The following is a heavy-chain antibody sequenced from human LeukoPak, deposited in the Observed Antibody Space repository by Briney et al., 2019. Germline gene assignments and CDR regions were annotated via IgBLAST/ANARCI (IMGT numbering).Heavy chain of an antibody. CDR3: ARDPKGDGYYGMDV. Sequence: PGGSLRLSCAASGFTFTSYGMHWVRQAPGKGLEWISSIWSSGGSLYFADSVKGRFTISRDNAENSLYLQMNSLRDEDTAVYYCARDPKGDGYYGMDVWGQGTTVTVSS. CDR2: IWSSGGSL. CDR1: GFTFTSYG. D-gene: IGHD3-10*01. V-gene: IGHV3-21*01. J-gene: IGHJ6*02.